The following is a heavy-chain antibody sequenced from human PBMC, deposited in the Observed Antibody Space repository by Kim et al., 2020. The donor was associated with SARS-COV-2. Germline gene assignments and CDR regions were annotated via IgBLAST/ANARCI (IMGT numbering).Heavy chain of an antibody. CDR1: GFTFTSFG. CDR3: AKSGFLYGDDEQLDY. CDR2: ISYDGTNK. V-gene: IGHV3-30*18. J-gene: IGHJ4*01. Sequence: GGSLRLSCEASGFTFTSFGMHWVRQAPGKGLEWVAVISYDGTNKYYADSVKGRFTISRANSKNTLYLQMNSLRAEDTAVYYCAKSGFLYGDDEQLDYWG. D-gene: IGHD4-17*01.